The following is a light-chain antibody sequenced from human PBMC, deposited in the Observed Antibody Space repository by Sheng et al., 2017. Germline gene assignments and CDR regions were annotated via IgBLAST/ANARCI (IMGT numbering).Light chain of an antibody. CDR1: ETVSSSY. J-gene: IGKJ1*01. Sequence: EIVLTQSPGTLSLYQGERATLSCRASETVSSSYLAWYQQKPGQAPRLLIYGASSRATGIPDRFSGSGSGTDFTLTISRLEPEDFAVYYCQQYGSSVRTFGQGTKVEIK. CDR3: QQYGSSVRT. V-gene: IGKV3-20*01. CDR2: GAS.